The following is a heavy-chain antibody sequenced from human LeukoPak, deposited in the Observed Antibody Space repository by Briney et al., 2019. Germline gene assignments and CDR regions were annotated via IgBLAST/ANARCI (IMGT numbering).Heavy chain of an antibody. J-gene: IGHJ5*02. D-gene: IGHD1-26*01. CDR1: GGSISSYY. Sequence: PSETLSLTCTVSGGSISSYYWSWIRQPPGKGLEWIGYIYYSGSTNYNPSLKSRVTISVDASKNQFSLKLSSLTAADTAVYYCGRKGDRVGATTNWFAPWGQGTLATVSP. CDR3: GRKGDRVGATTNWFAP. V-gene: IGHV4-59*01. CDR2: IYYSGST.